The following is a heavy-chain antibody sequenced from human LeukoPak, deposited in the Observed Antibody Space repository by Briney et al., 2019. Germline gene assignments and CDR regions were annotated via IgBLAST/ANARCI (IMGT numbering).Heavy chain of an antibody. CDR3: ARRGGSSGSYYYGMDV. D-gene: IGHD6-6*01. CDR2: IYYSGSI. V-gene: IGHV4-39*01. CDR1: GGSINSSSYY. Sequence: SETLSLTCTVSGGSINSSSYYWGWIRQPPGKGLEWIGSIYYSGSIYYNPSLKSRVTISVDTSKNQFSLKLSSVTAADTAVYYCARRGGSSGSYYYGMDVWGQGTTVTVSS. J-gene: IGHJ6*02.